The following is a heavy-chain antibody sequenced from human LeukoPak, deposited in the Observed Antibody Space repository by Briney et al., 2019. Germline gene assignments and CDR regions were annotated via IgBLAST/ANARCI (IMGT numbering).Heavy chain of an antibody. V-gene: IGHV3-23*01. D-gene: IGHD3-10*01. CDR3: VKDWGAYFASGSSYFDY. J-gene: IGHJ4*02. Sequence: GGSLRLSCAASGFTFSRYAMSWVRQAPGKGLEWVSSISGSGGITYHADSLKGRFTISRDNSKDTLYLQMNSLRPEDTAVYYCVKDWGAYFASGSSYFDYWGQGTLVTVSS. CDR2: ISGSGGIT. CDR1: GFTFSRYA.